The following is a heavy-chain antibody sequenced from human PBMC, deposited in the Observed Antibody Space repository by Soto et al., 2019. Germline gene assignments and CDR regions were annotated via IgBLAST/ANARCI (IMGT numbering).Heavy chain of an antibody. V-gene: IGHV1-18*01. J-gene: IGHJ6*02. Sequence: QVQLVQSGDEVKTPGASVKVSCKASGYIFVNYGIAWVRQATGQGLEWMGWISPYTGNTHSASKVQGRLTMTTDTSTSTAYMDLGSLTSDDTAVYYCVMVDNYVTPTPQDVWGQGTTVTVSS. D-gene: IGHD3-16*01. CDR1: GYIFVNYG. CDR3: VMVDNYVTPTPQDV. CDR2: ISPYTGNT.